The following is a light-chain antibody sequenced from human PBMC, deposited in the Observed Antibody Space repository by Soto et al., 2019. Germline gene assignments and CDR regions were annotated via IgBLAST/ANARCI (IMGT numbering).Light chain of an antibody. CDR1: QSVSNS. V-gene: IGKV3-11*01. CDR2: GIS. CDR3: QQGSDWPPTYT. Sequence: EMVLTQSPATLSLSPGDRVTLSCRASQSVSNSLVWYQQKAGQAPRLILYGISYRATGVPARFSGSGSGTDFTLSISSLEPEDFAIYYCQQGSDWPPTYTFGQGTKLEIK. J-gene: IGKJ2*01.